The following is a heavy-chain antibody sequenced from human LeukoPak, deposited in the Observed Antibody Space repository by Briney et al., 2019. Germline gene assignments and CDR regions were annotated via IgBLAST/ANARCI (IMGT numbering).Heavy chain of an antibody. CDR2: IYYSGST. CDR1: GGSISSGDYY. J-gene: IGHJ5*02. CDR3: ARGLVATIRNWFDP. V-gene: IGHV4-30-4*01. Sequence: SQTLSLTCTVSGGSISSGDYYWSWIRQPPGKGLEWIVYIYYSGSTYYNPSLKSRVTISVNTSKNQFSLKLSSVTAADTAVYYCARGLVATIRNWFDPWGQGTLVTVSS. D-gene: IGHD5-12*01.